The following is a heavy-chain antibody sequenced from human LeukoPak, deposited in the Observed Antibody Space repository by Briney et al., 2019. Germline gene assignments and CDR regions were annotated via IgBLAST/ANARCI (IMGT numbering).Heavy chain of an antibody. CDR2: IWYDGTNK. V-gene: IGHV3-33*01. CDR1: GFTFSSYS. J-gene: IGHJ4*02. Sequence: GGSLRLSCAASGFTFSSYSMHWVRQAPGKGLEWVAVIWYDGTNKDYADSVKGRFTVSEDNSKNTLYLQMNSLRAEDTAVYYCARDVAVDYFDYWGQGTLVTVSS. CDR3: ARDVAVDYFDY.